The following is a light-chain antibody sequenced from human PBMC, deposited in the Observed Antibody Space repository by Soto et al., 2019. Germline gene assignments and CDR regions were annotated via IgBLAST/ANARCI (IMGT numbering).Light chain of an antibody. Sequence: EIVLTQSPGTLSLSPGERATLSCRASQSVSSSYLAWYQQKPGQAPRLLIYGASSRDTGIQDRFSCSGSGTDFTLTSSRLEPEDFALYYCQQYGSSPRITFGPGTKVDIK. CDR3: QQYGSSPRIT. CDR1: QSVSSSY. CDR2: GAS. J-gene: IGKJ3*01. V-gene: IGKV3-20*01.